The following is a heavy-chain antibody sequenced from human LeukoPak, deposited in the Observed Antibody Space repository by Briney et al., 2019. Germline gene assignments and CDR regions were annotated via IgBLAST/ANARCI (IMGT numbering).Heavy chain of an antibody. CDR3: AKDDAWLQYND. D-gene: IGHD5-24*01. Sequence: QPGGSLRLSCVASGFTFSRHGMNWVRQAPGKGLEWVSGISPSGDIKYYVDSVKGRFTVSRDNSKNTLYLQINSLRDEDTAVYHCAKDDAWLQYNDWGQGTLVTVSS. J-gene: IGHJ4*02. CDR2: ISPSGDIK. CDR1: GFTFSRHG. V-gene: IGHV3-23*01.